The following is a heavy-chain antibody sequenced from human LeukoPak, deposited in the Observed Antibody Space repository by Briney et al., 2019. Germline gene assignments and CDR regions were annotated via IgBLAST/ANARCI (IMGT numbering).Heavy chain of an antibody. CDR1: GFTFDDYA. V-gene: IGHV3-9*01. Sequence: GGSLRLSCAASGFTFDDYAMNWVRQAPGKGLEWVAGVSWNSENIGYADSVKGRFTISRDSAKNSLYLQMNSLRAEDTAFYYCAKNNGVRYLDWLASAFDAWGQGTMVTVSS. J-gene: IGHJ3*01. CDR3: AKNNGVRYLDWLASAFDA. CDR2: VSWNSENI. D-gene: IGHD3-9*01.